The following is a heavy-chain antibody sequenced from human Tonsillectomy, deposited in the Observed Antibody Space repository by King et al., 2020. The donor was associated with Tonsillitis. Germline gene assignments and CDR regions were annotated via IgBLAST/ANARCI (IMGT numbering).Heavy chain of an antibody. J-gene: IGHJ4*02. V-gene: IGHV1-46*01. CDR1: GYTFTSYH. CDR3: ARGLYDSNALDYFDY. CDR2: INPSDGST. D-gene: IGHD3-22*01. Sequence: VQLVESGAEVKKPGASVKLSCKASGYTFTSYHMHWVRQAPGQGLEWMGMINPSDGSTSYAQKFQGRVTMTRETSTSTVYMELTSLRSEDTAVYYCARGLYDSNALDYFDYWGQGTLVTVSS.